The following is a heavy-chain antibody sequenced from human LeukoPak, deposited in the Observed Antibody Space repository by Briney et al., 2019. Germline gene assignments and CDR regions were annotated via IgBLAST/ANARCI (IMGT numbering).Heavy chain of an antibody. CDR1: GGTFSSYA. CDR2: IIPILGIA. CDR3: ARDSLVTATPGTFDI. D-gene: IGHD2-21*02. Sequence: ASVKVSCKASGGTFSSYAISWVRQAPGQGLEWMGRIIPILGIANYAQKLQGRVTMTTDTSTSTAYMELRSLRSDDTAVYYCARDSLVTATPGTFDIWGQGTMVTVSS. V-gene: IGHV1-69*04. J-gene: IGHJ3*02.